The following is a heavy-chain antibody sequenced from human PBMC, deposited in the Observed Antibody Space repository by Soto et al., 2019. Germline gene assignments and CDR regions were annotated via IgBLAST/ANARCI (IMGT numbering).Heavy chain of an antibody. CDR2: IYHSGST. CDR1: GGSISSGGYS. CDR3: ARAGYDFWSGLDAFDI. J-gene: IGHJ3*02. D-gene: IGHD3-3*01. Sequence: QLQLQESGSGLVKPSQTLSLTCAVSGGSISSGGYSWSWIRQPPGKGLEWIGYIYHSGSTYYNPSLKSRVTISVDRSKNQFSLKLSSVNAADTAVYYCARAGYDFWSGLDAFDIWGQGTMVTVSS. V-gene: IGHV4-30-2*01.